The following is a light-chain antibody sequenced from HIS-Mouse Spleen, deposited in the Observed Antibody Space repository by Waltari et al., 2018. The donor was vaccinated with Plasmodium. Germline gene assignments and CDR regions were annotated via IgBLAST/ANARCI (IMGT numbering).Light chain of an antibody. J-gene: IGLJ3*02. CDR3: YSTDSSGNHRV. Sequence: SYKLTQPPSVSVSPGQTAGITCSGDALPKKYAFWYQQKSGQAPVLVIYEDSKRPSGIPERFSGSSSGTMATLTISGAQVEDEADYYCYSTDSSGNHRVFGGGTKLTVL. V-gene: IGLV3-10*01. CDR1: ALPKKY. CDR2: EDS.